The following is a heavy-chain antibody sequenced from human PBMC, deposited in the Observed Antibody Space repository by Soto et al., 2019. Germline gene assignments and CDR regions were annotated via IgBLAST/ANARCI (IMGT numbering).Heavy chain of an antibody. J-gene: IGHJ4*01. CDR1: GFTFSSYA. Sequence: GGSLRLSCAASGFTFSSYAMSWVRQAPGKGLEWVSAISGSGGSTYYADSVKGRFTISRDNSKNTLYLQMNSLRAEDTAVYYCAKVLSAVTTNDLDYWGQEPWSPSPQ. V-gene: IGHV3-23*01. D-gene: IGHD4-17*01. CDR2: ISGSGGST. CDR3: AKVLSAVTTNDLDY.